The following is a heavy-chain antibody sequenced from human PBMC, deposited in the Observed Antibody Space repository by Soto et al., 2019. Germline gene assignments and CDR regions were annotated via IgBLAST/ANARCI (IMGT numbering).Heavy chain of an antibody. D-gene: IGHD3-16*01. CDR1: GDSITSGGYY. V-gene: IGHV4-31*03. CDR2: IYPSWGT. CDR3: ARDTRLTVTPANAPYGMDV. Sequence: QVQLQESGPGLVKPSQTLSLTCTVSGDSITSGGYYWGWIRHLPGKGLECIGSIYPSWGTHYKPYIKRRSAIASDTSTNPSPRTVTSGTAADTAVYSCARDTRLTVTPANAPYGMDVWGQGTTVTVS. J-gene: IGHJ6*02.